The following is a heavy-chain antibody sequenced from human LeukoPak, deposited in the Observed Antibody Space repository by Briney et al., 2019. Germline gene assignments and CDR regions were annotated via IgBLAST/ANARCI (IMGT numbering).Heavy chain of an antibody. D-gene: IGHD2-15*01. Sequence: PGRSLRLSCGASGXTFSSYGVHWVRQAPGKGLEWVAVIWYDGSNKYYADSVKGRFTISRDNSKNTLYLQMNSLRAEDTAVYYCARVSGGLRSGFDYWGQGTLVTVSS. CDR2: IWYDGSNK. CDR3: ARVSGGLRSGFDY. V-gene: IGHV3-33*01. CDR1: GXTFSSYG. J-gene: IGHJ4*02.